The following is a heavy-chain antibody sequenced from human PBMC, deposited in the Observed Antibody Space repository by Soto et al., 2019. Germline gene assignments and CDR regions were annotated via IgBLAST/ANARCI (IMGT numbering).Heavy chain of an antibody. D-gene: IGHD3-22*01. J-gene: IGHJ5*02. CDR1: GFTFSSYA. CDR3: AKVGQRITMIVAISGWFHP. CDR2: ISGSGGST. V-gene: IGHV3-23*01. Sequence: EVQLLESGGGLVQPGGSQRLSCAASGFTFSSYAMSWVRQAPGKGLEWVSTISGSGGSTYYADSVKGRFTISRDNSKNTLYLQMNSLRAEDTAVYYCAKVGQRITMIVAISGWFHPWGQGTLVTVSS.